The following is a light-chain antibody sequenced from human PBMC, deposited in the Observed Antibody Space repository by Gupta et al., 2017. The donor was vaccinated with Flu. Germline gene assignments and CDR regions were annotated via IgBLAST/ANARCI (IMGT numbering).Light chain of an antibody. J-gene: IGLJ3*02. CDR3: LSADTSGTWV. V-gene: IGLV3-16*01. Sequence: LGQMARITCSGEELPKKYAYWYQQKPGQSPVLLIYRDTERASGIPERFSGSSARTIVTLTISGVQAEDEAYYYCLSADTSGTWVFGGGTKLTVL. CDR1: ELPKKY. CDR2: RDT.